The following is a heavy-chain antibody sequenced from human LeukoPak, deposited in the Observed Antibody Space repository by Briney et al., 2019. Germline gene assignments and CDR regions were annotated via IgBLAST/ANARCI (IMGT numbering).Heavy chain of an antibody. CDR3: ARDPDSSSWFDY. CDR1: GYTFTGYY. V-gene: IGHV1-2*02. D-gene: IGHD6-13*01. J-gene: IGHJ4*02. CDR2: INPNSGGT. Sequence: ASVKVSCKASGYTFTGYYMHWVRQAPGQGLEGMGWINPNSGGTKYAQKFQGRVTMTWDTSISTAYMELSSLRSDDTAVYYCARDPDSSSWFDYWGQGTLVTVSS.